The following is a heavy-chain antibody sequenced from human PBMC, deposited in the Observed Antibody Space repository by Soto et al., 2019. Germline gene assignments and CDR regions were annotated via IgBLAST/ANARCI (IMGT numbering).Heavy chain of an antibody. CDR1: GFTFGSYA. V-gene: IGHV3-23*01. D-gene: IGHD3-16*02. CDR2: ISGSGDRT. Sequence: GGSLRLSCEASGFTFGSYAMSWVRQAPGKGLEWVSGISGSGDRTHYADSVKGRFSISRDNSQNTLHLQMNSLRAEDTAVYYCAKASTYEYVWGSFRYYFDHWGQGALVTVSS. CDR3: AKASTYEYVWGSFRYYFDH. J-gene: IGHJ4*02.